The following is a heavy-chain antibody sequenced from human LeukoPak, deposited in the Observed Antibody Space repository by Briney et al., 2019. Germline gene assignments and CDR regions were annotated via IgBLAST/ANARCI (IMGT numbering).Heavy chain of an antibody. J-gene: IGHJ6*03. CDR3: TTGGIPFYYYYYMDV. CDR1: GFTFSNAW. CDR2: IKSKTDSGTT. V-gene: IGHV3-15*01. D-gene: IGHD5-18*01. Sequence: PGGSLRLSCAASGFTFSNAWMSWVRQAPGKGLEWVGRIKSKTDSGTTDYAAPVKGRFTISRDDSKNTLYLQMNSLKTEDTAVYYCTTGGIPFYYYYYMDVWGKGTTVTVSS.